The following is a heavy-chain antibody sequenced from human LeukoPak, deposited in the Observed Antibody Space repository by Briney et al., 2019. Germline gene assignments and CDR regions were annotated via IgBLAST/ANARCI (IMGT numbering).Heavy chain of an antibody. J-gene: IGHJ4*02. CDR3: ATDLGYYGSGSYGPFFDY. CDR1: GYTLTELS. V-gene: IGHV1-24*01. D-gene: IGHD3-10*01. CDR2: FDPEDGET. Sequence: ASVKVSCKVSGYTLTELSMHWVRQAPGKGLEWMGGFDPEDGETIYAQKFQGRVTMTEDTSTDTAYMELSSLRSEDTAVYYCATDLGYYGSGSYGPFFDYWGQGTLVTVSS.